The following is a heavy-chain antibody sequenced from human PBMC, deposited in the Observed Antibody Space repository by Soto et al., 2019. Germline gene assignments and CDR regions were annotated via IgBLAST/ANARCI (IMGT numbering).Heavy chain of an antibody. J-gene: IGHJ4*02. V-gene: IGHV1-18*04. D-gene: IGHD3-22*01. CDR1: GYTFTSYG. CDR3: ARVSYYDSSGYYSL. Sequence: ASVKVSCKASGYTFTSYGISWVRQAPGQGLEWMGWISAYNGNTNYAQKLQGRVTMTTDASTSTAYMELRILRSDDTAVYYCARVSYYDSSGYYSLWGQGTLVTVSS. CDR2: ISAYNGNT.